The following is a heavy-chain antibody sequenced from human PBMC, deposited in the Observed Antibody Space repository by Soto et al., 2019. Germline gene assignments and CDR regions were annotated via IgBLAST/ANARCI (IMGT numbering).Heavy chain of an antibody. CDR1: GFTFSNYA. Sequence: PGGSLRLSCAASGFTFSNYAMAWVRQAPGKGLEWVSSISGSGVIKYYADSVQGRFTTSRDNSNNTLSLQMNSLRVEDTAIYYCANDLTSMGRVGLPSPWGQGILVTVS. CDR2: ISGSGVIK. J-gene: IGHJ5*02. D-gene: IGHD3-10*01. CDR3: ANDLTSMGRVGLPSP. V-gene: IGHV3-23*01.